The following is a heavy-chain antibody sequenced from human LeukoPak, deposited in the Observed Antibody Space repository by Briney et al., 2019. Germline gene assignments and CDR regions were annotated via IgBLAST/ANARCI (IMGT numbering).Heavy chain of an antibody. J-gene: IGHJ3*02. CDR2: ISGSGGST. V-gene: IGHV3-23*01. Sequence: PGGSLRLSCAASGFTFSSYAMSWVRHAPGKGLEWVSAISGSGGSTYYADSVKGRFTISRDNSKNTLYLQMNSLRAEDTAVYYCAKRKALDDTAMADAFDIWGQGTMVTVSS. CDR3: AKRKALDDTAMADAFDI. CDR1: GFTFSSYA. D-gene: IGHD5-18*01.